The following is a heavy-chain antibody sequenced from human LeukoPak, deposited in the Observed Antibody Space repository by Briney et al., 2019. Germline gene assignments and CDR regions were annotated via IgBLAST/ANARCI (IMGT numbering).Heavy chain of an antibody. V-gene: IGHV3-21*01. D-gene: IGHD1-26*01. Sequence: GGSLRLSCAASGFTFSSYSMNWVRQAPGKGLEWVSSISSSSSYIYYADSVKGRFTISRDNAKNSLYLQMNSLRAEDTAVYFCARVRGTYSMDYWGQGTLVTVSS. CDR3: ARVRGTYSMDY. J-gene: IGHJ4*02. CDR2: ISSSSSYI. CDR1: GFTFSSYS.